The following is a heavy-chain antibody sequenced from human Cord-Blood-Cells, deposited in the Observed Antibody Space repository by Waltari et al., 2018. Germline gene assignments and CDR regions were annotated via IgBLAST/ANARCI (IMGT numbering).Heavy chain of an antibody. CDR2: IIPIFGTA. V-gene: IGHV1-69*06. CDR3: ARQYYDFWSGYYDAFDI. J-gene: IGHJ3*02. D-gene: IGHD3-3*01. Sequence: QGLEWMGGIIPIFGTANYAQKFQGRVTITADKSTSTVYMELSSLRSEDTAVYYCARQYYDFWSGYYDAFDIWGQGTMVTVSS.